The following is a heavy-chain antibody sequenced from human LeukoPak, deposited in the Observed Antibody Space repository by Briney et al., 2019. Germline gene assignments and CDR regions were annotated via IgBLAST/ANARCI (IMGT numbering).Heavy chain of an antibody. Sequence: ASVKVSCKASGYTFTSYDINWVRQATGQGLEWMGWMNPNNDNTGYAQEFQGRVTMTRNTSISTAYMELISLRSEDTAVYYCARDSGGGTYDFSDWGQGTLVTVSS. CDR2: MNPNNDNT. V-gene: IGHV1-8*01. CDR3: ARDSGGGTYDFSD. CDR1: GYTFTSYD. J-gene: IGHJ4*02. D-gene: IGHD3-3*01.